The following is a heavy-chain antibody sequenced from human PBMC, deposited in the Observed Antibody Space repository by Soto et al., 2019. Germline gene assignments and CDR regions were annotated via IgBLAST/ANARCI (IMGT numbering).Heavy chain of an antibody. Sequence: ASVKVSCKASGGTFSSYTISWVRQAPGQGLEWMGRIIPILGIANYAQKFQGRVTITADKSTSTAYMELSSLRSEDTAVYYCAVEGRNCSGGSCYRQFDYWGQGTLVTVSS. CDR1: GGTFSSYT. D-gene: IGHD2-15*01. CDR2: IIPILGIA. J-gene: IGHJ4*02. V-gene: IGHV1-69*02. CDR3: AVEGRNCSGGSCYRQFDY.